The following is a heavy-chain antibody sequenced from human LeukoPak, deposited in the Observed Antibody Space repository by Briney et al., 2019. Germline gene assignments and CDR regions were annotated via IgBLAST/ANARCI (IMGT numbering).Heavy chain of an antibody. V-gene: IGHV1-2*06. CDR1: GYTFTGYY. CDR3: ARDTPATMGAFDI. Sequence: GASVKVPCKASGYTFTGYYMHWVRQAPGQGLEWMGRINPNSGGTNYAQKFQGRVTMTRDTSISTAYMELSRLRSDDTAVYYCARDTPATMGAFDIWGQGTMVTVSS. J-gene: IGHJ3*02. CDR2: INPNSGGT. D-gene: IGHD5-12*01.